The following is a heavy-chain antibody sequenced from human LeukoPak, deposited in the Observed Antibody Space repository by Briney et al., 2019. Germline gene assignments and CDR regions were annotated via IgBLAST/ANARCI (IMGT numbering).Heavy chain of an antibody. CDR2: INPNSGGT. CDR3: ARPLLPYCSGGSCYSAWQH. D-gene: IGHD2-15*01. V-gene: IGHV1-2*02. Sequence: ASVKVSCKASGYTFTGYYMHWVRQAPGRGLEWMGWINPNSGGTNYAQKFQGRVTMTRDTSISTAYVELSRLRSDDTAVYYCARPLLPYCSGGSCYSAWQHWGQGTLVTVSS. J-gene: IGHJ1*01. CDR1: GYTFTGYY.